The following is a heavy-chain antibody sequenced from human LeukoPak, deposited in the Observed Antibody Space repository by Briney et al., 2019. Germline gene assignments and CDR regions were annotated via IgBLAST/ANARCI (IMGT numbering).Heavy chain of an antibody. CDR1: GFIFSSYG. CDR3: AKERGAGFDWLLDYFDY. V-gene: IGHV3-30*02. CDR2: IRYDGSNK. J-gene: IGHJ4*02. D-gene: IGHD3-9*01. Sequence: GGSLRLSCAASGFIFSSYGMHWVRQAPGKGLEWVAFIRYDGSNKYYADSVKGRFTISRDNSKNTLYLQMNSLRAEDTAVYYCAKERGAGFDWLLDYFDYWGQGTLVTVSS.